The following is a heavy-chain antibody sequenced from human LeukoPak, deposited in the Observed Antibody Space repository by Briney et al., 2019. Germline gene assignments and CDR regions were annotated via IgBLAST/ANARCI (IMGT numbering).Heavy chain of an antibody. CDR3: ARCKDYYVSGSYYKTFDY. CDR1: GDSISSSSYY. Sequence: SETLSLTCTVSGDSISSSSYYWGWIRQPPGKGLEWIGSIPYSGSTYYIPSLMSRLTISVDTSKNQFSLKLSSVTAADTAVYYCARCKDYYVSGSYYKTFDYWGQGTLVTVSS. J-gene: IGHJ4*02. V-gene: IGHV4-39*07. D-gene: IGHD3-10*01. CDR2: IPYSGST.